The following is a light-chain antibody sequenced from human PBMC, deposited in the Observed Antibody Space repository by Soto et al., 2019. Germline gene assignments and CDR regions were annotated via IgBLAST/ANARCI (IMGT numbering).Light chain of an antibody. Sequence: QSALTQPASVSGSPGQSITISCTGTSSDVGSYNLVAWYQQHPNKAPKLMIYEVTKRPSGVSNRFSGSKSCNTASLTISGLQAEDEADYYCCSYAGRSTHVVFGGGTKLTVL. CDR3: CSYAGRSTHVV. V-gene: IGLV2-23*02. CDR2: EVT. J-gene: IGLJ2*01. CDR1: SSDVGSYNL.